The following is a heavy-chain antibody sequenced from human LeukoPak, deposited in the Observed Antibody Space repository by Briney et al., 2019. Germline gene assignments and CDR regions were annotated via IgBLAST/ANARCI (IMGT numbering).Heavy chain of an antibody. D-gene: IGHD6-13*01. Sequence: GPVKVSCKASGYTFNSYDINWVRQATGQGLEWMGWMNPNSGNTGYAQKFQGRVTMTRNTSISTAYMELSSLRSEDTAVYYCAGGLIAAAGKGFDYWGQGTLVTVSS. V-gene: IGHV1-8*01. CDR2: MNPNSGNT. CDR3: AGGLIAAAGKGFDY. CDR1: GYTFNSYD. J-gene: IGHJ4*02.